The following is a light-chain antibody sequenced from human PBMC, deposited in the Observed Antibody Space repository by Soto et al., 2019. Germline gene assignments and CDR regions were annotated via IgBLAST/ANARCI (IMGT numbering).Light chain of an antibody. CDR3: QQRSYWPGT. CDR2: DAS. Sequence: EIVLTQSPATLSLSPGERATLSCRASQSVSNFLAWYQQKPGQAPRVTIHDASTKATGIPARFSGSGSGTDFTLTISSLEPEDFAVYYCQQRSYWPGTFGQGTKLEIK. J-gene: IGKJ2*01. CDR1: QSVSNF. V-gene: IGKV3-11*01.